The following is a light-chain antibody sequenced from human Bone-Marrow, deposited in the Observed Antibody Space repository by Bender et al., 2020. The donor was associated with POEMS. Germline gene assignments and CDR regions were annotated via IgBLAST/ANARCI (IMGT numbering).Light chain of an antibody. CDR3: SSYTSSSTLV. CDR2: EVS. J-gene: IGLJ2*01. CDR1: SSDVGIYNR. Sequence: QSALTQPPSVSGSPGQSVTISCTGTSSDVGIYNRVSWYQQPPGTAPKLMIYEVSNRPSGVPDRFSGSKSGNTASLTISGIQAEDEADYYCSSYTSSSTLVFGGGTKLTVL. V-gene: IGLV2-18*02.